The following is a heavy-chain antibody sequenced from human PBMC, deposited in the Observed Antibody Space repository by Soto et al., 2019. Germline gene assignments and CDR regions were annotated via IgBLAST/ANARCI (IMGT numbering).Heavy chain of an antibody. CDR2: VYSTGGT. CDR1: GDSIGRFY. J-gene: IGHJ6*02. CDR3: ARDLSGTGLDI. D-gene: IGHD1-26*01. V-gene: IGHV4-4*07. Sequence: LSLTCNVSGDSIGRFYWSWIRQSAEKGLEWIGRVYSTGGTAYNPALKGRVTISLDRSSNHVSLEMNSVTAADTAVYFCARDLSGTGLDIWGRGTRVTVSS.